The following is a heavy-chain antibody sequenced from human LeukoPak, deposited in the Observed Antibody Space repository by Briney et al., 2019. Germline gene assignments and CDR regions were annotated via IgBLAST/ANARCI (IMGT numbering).Heavy chain of an antibody. CDR1: GFTFSSYG. Sequence: GGSLRLSCAASGFTFSSYGMHWVRQAPGKGLEWVAVIWYDGSNKYYADSVKGRFTISRDNSENTLYLQMNSLRAEDTAVYYCARRTAATYHFDYWGQGTLVTVSS. CDR2: IWYDGSNK. V-gene: IGHV3-33*01. D-gene: IGHD6-25*01. J-gene: IGHJ4*02. CDR3: ARRTAATYHFDY.